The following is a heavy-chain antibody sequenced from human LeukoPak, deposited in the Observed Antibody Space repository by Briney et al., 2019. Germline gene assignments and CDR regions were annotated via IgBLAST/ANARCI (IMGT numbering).Heavy chain of an antibody. CDR1: GYTFTGYY. J-gene: IGHJ4*02. CDR2: INPNSGGT. V-gene: IGHV1-2*02. CDR3: ARESESSTGADRRFDY. D-gene: IGHD1-26*01. Sequence: GASVKVSCKASGYTFTGYYMHWVRQAPGQGLEWMGWINPNSGGTNYAQKFQGRVTMTRDTSISTAYMELSRLRSDDTAVYYCARESESSTGADRRFDYWGQGTLVTVSS.